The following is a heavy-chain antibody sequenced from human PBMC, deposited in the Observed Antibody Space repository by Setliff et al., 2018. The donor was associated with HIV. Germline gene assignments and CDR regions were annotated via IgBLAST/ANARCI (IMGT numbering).Heavy chain of an antibody. Sequence: PSETLSLTCTVSGGSISSGGYYWTWIRQPPGKGLEWIGDIYYTGSTNFHASLKSRVTISLDTSKTQFSLKVNSVSPADTAIYYCARGNPDFDILTGYWSHFFDYWGQGTRVTVSS. V-gene: IGHV4-61*08. CDR1: GGSISSGGYY. CDR3: ARGNPDFDILTGYWSHFFDY. J-gene: IGHJ4*02. CDR2: IYYTGST. D-gene: IGHD3-9*01.